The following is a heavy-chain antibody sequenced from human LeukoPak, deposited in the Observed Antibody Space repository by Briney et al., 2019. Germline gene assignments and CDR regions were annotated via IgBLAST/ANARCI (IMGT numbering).Heavy chain of an antibody. V-gene: IGHV3-30*04. CDR1: GFTFSNYT. CDR3: ATDRGWRTSGYYLYYFEY. Sequence: GGSLRLSCAASGFTFSNYTMHWVRQAPGKGLEWVAVISYDGSDRYYADSVKGRLTISRDNSKNTVYLQMSSLRAEDTAVYYCATDRGWRTSGYYLYYFEYWGQGTLVTYSS. CDR2: ISYDGSDR. D-gene: IGHD3-3*01. J-gene: IGHJ4*02.